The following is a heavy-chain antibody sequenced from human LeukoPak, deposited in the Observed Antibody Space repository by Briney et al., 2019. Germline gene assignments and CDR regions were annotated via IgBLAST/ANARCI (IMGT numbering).Heavy chain of an antibody. CDR2: INPNSGGT. D-gene: IGHD3-10*01. Sequence: ASVKVSCKASGYTFTGYYMHWVRQAPGQGLEWMGWINPNSGGTNYAQKFQGRVTMTRDTSISTAYMELSRLRSDDTAVYYCATTLSAGNYGSGSFDYWGQGTLVTVSS. V-gene: IGHV1-2*02. CDR3: ATTLSAGNYGSGSFDY. J-gene: IGHJ4*02. CDR1: GYTFTGYY.